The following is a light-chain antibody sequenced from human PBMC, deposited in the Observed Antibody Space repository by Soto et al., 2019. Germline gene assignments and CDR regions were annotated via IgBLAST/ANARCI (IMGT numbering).Light chain of an antibody. J-gene: IGKJ4*01. CDR2: AAS. V-gene: IGKV1-12*02. CDR1: QNIGTW. CDR3: QQANMCPFT. Sequence: DIQMTQSPSSVSASVGDRVTITCRASQNIGTWLAWYQQRPGKVPQLLSFAASSLQSGVPSRFSGVRSGPLFTLTISNLQPEDSATYYCQQANMCPFTFGGGTKVDIK.